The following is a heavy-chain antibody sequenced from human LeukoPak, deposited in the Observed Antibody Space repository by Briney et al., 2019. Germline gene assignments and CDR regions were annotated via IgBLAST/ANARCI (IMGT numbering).Heavy chain of an antibody. D-gene: IGHD5-18*01. Sequence: SVKVSCKASGRTFSRYAISWVRQARGQGLEWMGGIIPIFGTANYAQKFQGGVTITADESTSTAYMELSSLRSEDTAVYYCARDAPSETTMVSAFDIWGQGTVVTVSS. J-gene: IGHJ3*02. V-gene: IGHV1-69*13. CDR1: GRTFSRYA. CDR3: ARDAPSETTMVSAFDI. CDR2: IIPIFGTA.